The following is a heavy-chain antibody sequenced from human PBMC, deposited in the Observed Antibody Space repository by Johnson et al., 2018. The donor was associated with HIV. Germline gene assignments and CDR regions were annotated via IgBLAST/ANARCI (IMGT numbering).Heavy chain of an antibody. CDR1: GFTFSNVW. CDR3: ARGGAYCGGDCNAFDI. V-gene: IGHV3-15*01. J-gene: IGHJ3*02. Sequence: VQLVESGGGLVKPGGSLRLSCAASGFTFSNVWMTWVRQAPGKGLEWVGRIKRKIEGETTDYAAPVKGRFTISRDSSKNTLYLQMNSLRVEDTAVYYCARGGAYCGGDCNAFDIWGQGTMVTVSS. CDR2: IKRKIEGETT. D-gene: IGHD2-21*02.